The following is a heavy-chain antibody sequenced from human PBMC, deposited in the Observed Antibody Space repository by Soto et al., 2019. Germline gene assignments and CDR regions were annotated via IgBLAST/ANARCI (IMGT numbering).Heavy chain of an antibody. Sequence: GESLKISCQASGYSFSSSWIGWVRQMPGKGLEWMGIIDPNDSQTIYSPSFQGQVTISADKSIDTAYLQWSGLKTSDTAMYYCARHAGNSWKGDYFDYWGQGALVTVSS. V-gene: IGHV5-51*01. CDR3: ARHAGNSWKGDYFDY. CDR1: GYSFSSSW. CDR2: IDPNDSQT. J-gene: IGHJ4*02. D-gene: IGHD6-13*01.